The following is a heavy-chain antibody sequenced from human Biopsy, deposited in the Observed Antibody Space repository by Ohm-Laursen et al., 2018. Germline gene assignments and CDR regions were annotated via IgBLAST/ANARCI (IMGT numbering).Heavy chain of an antibody. CDR1: GRTLSDYR. CDR3: GNEVYGRDY. J-gene: IGHJ4*02. Sequence: PSDTLSLTCVVFGRTLSDYRWTWIRQPPGKGLEWIGQINQSGSTNYNPSLKSRVTISADASKYEFSLRLTSVTAADTAVYFCGNEVYGRDYWGLGARVTVSS. CDR2: INQSGST. V-gene: IGHV4-34*08. D-gene: IGHD4-17*01.